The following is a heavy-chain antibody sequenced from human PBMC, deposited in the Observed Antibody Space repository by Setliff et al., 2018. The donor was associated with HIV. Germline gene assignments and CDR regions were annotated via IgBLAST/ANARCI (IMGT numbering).Heavy chain of an antibody. CDR2: ISGSGSAM. J-gene: IGHJ6*02. V-gene: IGHV3-48*03. D-gene: IGHD3-22*01. CDR3: ARGHYFKDV. Sequence: GGSLRLSCAASGFTFSTYWMNWVRQAPGKGLEWVSYISGSGSAMYYADSVEGRFTISRDNAKNSLYLQMNSLRAEDTAVYHCARGHYFKDVWGQGTTVTVSS. CDR1: GFTFSTYW.